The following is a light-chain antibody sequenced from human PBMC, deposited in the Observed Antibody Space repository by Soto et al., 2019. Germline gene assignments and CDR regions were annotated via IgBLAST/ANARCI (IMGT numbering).Light chain of an antibody. CDR2: GAS. CDR3: PQYHNWWT. V-gene: IGKV3-15*01. J-gene: IGKJ1*01. CDR1: QSVSNN. Sequence: EVVMTQSPATLSVSPGERATLSCRASQSVSNNLAWYQQKPGQAPRLLIYGASTRATGIPARFSGSGSGTEFPLTLSSLQSEDFAVYYCPQYHNWWTFGQGTKVELK.